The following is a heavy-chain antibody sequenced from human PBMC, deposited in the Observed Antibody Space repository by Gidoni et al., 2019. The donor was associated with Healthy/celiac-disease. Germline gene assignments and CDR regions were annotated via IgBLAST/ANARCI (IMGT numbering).Heavy chain of an antibody. CDR2: INPNSGGT. CDR1: GYTFTGYY. V-gene: IGHV1-2*02. Sequence: QVQLVQSGAEVKKPGASVKVSCKASGYTFTGYYIPWVRQAPGQGLEWMGWINPNSGGTNYAQKFQGRVTMTRDTSISTAYMELSRLRSDDTAVYYCARLFASPALGTRTYNWFDPWGQGTLVTVSS. CDR3: ARLFASPALGTRTYNWFDP. D-gene: IGHD1-1*01. J-gene: IGHJ5*02.